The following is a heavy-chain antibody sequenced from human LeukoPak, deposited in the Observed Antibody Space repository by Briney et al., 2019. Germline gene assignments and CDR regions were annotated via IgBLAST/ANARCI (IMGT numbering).Heavy chain of an antibody. J-gene: IGHJ4*02. CDR3: ARKSEYYYDSSGYLRLDY. Sequence: SVKVSCKASGGTFSSYAISWVRQAPGQGLEWMGGIIPIFGTANYAQKFQGSVTITADESTSTAYMELSSLRSEDTAVYYCARKSEYYYDSSGYLRLDYWGQGTLVTVSS. CDR2: IIPIFGTA. CDR1: GGTFSSYA. D-gene: IGHD3-22*01. V-gene: IGHV1-69*13.